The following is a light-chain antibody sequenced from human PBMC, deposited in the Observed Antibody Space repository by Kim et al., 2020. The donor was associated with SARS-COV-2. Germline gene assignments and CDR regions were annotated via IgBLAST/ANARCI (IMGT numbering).Light chain of an antibody. CDR3: QQYYDWPPWT. J-gene: IGKJ1*01. Sequence: SPGERATRSCRARQSVSSNLAWYQPRPGQAPRLLIYGASARATGVPARFSGSGSGTEFTLTISSLQSEDFAVYYCQQYYDWPPWTFGQGTKVDIK. CDR2: GAS. CDR1: QSVSSN. V-gene: IGKV3-15*01.